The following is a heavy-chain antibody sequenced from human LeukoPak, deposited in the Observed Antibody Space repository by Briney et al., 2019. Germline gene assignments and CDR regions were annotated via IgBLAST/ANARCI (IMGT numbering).Heavy chain of an antibody. CDR2: INTGNGNT. CDR3: ARDPSTYFDSSGYPLDS. CDR1: GYTFTSYA. J-gene: IGHJ4*02. Sequence: GASVKVSCKASGYTFTSYAMHWVRQAPGQRLEWMGWINTGNGNTKYSQKFQGRVTITRDTSASTAYMELSSLRPEDTAVYYCARDPSTYFDSSGYPLDSWGQGTRVTVSS. V-gene: IGHV1-3*04. D-gene: IGHD3-22*01.